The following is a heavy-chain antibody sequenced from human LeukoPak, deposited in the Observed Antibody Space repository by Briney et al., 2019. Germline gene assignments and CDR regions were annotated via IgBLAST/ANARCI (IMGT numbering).Heavy chain of an antibody. Sequence: GGSLRLSCAASGFTFSSYGIHWVRQAPGKGLEWVAVISYDGSNKYYADSVKGRFTISRDNSKNTLYLQMNSLRAEDTAVYYCAKGSYYDSSGWDIDYWGQGTLVTVSS. CDR1: GFTFSSYG. CDR3: AKGSYYDSSGWDIDY. V-gene: IGHV3-30*18. D-gene: IGHD3-22*01. J-gene: IGHJ4*02. CDR2: ISYDGSNK.